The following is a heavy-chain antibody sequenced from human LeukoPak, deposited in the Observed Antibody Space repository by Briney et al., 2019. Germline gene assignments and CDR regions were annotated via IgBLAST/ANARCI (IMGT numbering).Heavy chain of an antibody. CDR1: RFTLGSSW. CDR2: MKEDGSEK. Sequence: GGSLRLSCAASRFTLGSSWMSWVRQAPGKGLEWVANMKEDGSEKYYVDSVKGRFTISRDNAKNSLYLQMNSLRAEDTAVYYCARIVRGMVMPQNAFDIWGQGTMVTVSS. CDR3: ARIVRGMVMPQNAFDI. D-gene: IGHD2-8*01. V-gene: IGHV3-7*01. J-gene: IGHJ3*02.